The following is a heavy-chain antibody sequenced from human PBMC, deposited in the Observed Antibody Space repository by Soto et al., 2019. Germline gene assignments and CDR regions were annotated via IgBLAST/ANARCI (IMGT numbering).Heavy chain of an antibody. D-gene: IGHD1-1*01. CDR1: GYTFTSYD. Sequence: ASVKVSCKASGYTFTSYDINWLRKATGQGLEWMGWMNPNSGNTGYAQKFQGRVTMTRNTSISTAYMELSSLRSEDTAVYYCARELEREGMDVWGKGTTVTVSS. V-gene: IGHV1-8*01. J-gene: IGHJ6*03. CDR3: ARELEREGMDV. CDR2: MNPNSGNT.